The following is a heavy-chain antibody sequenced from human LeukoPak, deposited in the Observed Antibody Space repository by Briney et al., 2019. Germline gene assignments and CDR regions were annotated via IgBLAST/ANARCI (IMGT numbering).Heavy chain of an antibody. CDR1: GFTFSSYG. CDR3: AKDLYYYDSSGYSPHY. Sequence: GGSLRLSCAASGFTFSSYGMHWVRQAPGKGLEWVAVISYDGSNKYYADPVKVRFTIPRDNSKNTLYLQMNSLRAEDTAVYYCAKDLYYYDSSGYSPHYWCQGTLVTVSS. CDR2: ISYDGSNK. J-gene: IGHJ4*02. D-gene: IGHD3-22*01. V-gene: IGHV3-30*18.